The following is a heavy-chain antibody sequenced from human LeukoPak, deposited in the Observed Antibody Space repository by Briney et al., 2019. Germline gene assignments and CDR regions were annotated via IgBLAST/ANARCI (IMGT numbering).Heavy chain of an antibody. CDR3: AREVADYDSSGYYSSGDWFDP. CDR1: GGPISSYY. J-gene: IGHJ5*02. D-gene: IGHD3-22*01. CDR2: IYYSGST. Sequence: SETLSLTCTVSGGPISSYYWCWIRQPPGKGLEWIGYIYYSGSTYYNPSLKSRVTISVDTSKNQFSLKLSSVTAADTAVYYCAREVADYDSSGYYSSGDWFDPWGQGTLVTVSS. V-gene: IGHV4-59*12.